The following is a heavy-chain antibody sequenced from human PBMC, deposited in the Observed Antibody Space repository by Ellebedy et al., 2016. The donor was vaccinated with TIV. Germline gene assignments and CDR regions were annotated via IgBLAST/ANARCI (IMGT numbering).Heavy chain of an antibody. Sequence: GESLKISCGASGFIFKNFLMYWVRQAPGKGLEWVSGISGFEQSTHYADSVEGRFAISRDNSKNTLYLQMNSLRVEDTAVYYCAKHSVAGTLGCFDYWGQGTLITVSS. J-gene: IGHJ4*02. CDR2: ISGFEQST. CDR1: GFIFKNFL. D-gene: IGHD6-19*01. CDR3: AKHSVAGTLGCFDY. V-gene: IGHV3-23*01.